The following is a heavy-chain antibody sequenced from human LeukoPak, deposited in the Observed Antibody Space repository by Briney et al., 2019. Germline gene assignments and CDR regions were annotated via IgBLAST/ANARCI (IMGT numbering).Heavy chain of an antibody. J-gene: IGHJ4*02. V-gene: IGHV3-7*01. CDR3: AKGGAGFDS. Sequence: GGSLRLSCAASGFTFGSYGMHWVRQAPGKGLEWVANINQDGTEKYYVDSVKGRFTISRDNTKNSLYLQMNSLRAEDTAVYYCAKGGAGFDSWGQGTLVTVSS. CDR2: INQDGTEK. D-gene: IGHD1-26*01. CDR1: GFTFGSYG.